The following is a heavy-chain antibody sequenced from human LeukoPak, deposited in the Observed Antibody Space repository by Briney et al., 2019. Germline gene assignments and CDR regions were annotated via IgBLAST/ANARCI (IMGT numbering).Heavy chain of an antibody. Sequence: GGSLRLSCAASGFSFSSFAMHWVRQPPGKGLEWVAVTPYDGNNKYYADSVKGRFTISRDNSKNTLYLQMNSLRAEDTALYCCARDGNSGYDLTYYYGMDVWGQGTTVTVAS. J-gene: IGHJ6*02. CDR1: GFSFSSFA. D-gene: IGHD5-12*01. V-gene: IGHV3-30-3*01. CDR3: ARDGNSGYDLTYYYGMDV. CDR2: TPYDGNNK.